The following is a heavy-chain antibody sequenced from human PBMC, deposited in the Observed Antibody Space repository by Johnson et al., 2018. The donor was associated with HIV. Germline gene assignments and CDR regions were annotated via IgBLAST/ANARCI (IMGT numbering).Heavy chain of an antibody. CDR3: AKEPVYGGNDAFDI. Sequence: QVQLVESGGGVVQPGRSLRLSCAASGFTFSSYGMHWVRQAPGKGLEWVAFIRYDGSNKYYAYSVKGRFTISRANSKKTMYLQMNSMRAEDTAVYYCAKEPVYGGNDAFDIWGQGTMVTVSS. D-gene: IGHD2/OR15-2a*01. CDR2: IRYDGSNK. CDR1: GFTFSSYG. V-gene: IGHV3-30*02. J-gene: IGHJ3*02.